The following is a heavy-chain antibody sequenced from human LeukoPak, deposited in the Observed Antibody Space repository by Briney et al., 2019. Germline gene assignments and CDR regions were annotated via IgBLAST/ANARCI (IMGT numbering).Heavy chain of an antibody. Sequence: GGSLRLSCAAAGFTFSSYAMSWVRQAPGKGLEWVSAISGSGGSTYYADSVKGRFTISRDNSKNTLYLQMNSLRAEDTAVYYCAKDLGGLYYYYYGMDVWGQGTTVTVSS. V-gene: IGHV3-23*01. D-gene: IGHD3-16*01. CDR1: GFTFSSYA. CDR3: AKDLGGLYYYYYGMDV. J-gene: IGHJ6*02. CDR2: ISGSGGST.